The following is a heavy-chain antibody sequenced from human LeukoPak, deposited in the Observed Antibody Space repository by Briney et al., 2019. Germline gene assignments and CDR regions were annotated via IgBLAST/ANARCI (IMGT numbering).Heavy chain of an antibody. V-gene: IGHV5-51*01. J-gene: IGHJ4*02. CDR2: IYPGDSDT. CDR3: ARLAYCGGDCYRHFDY. Sequence: GESLKISCKGSGYSFTSYWIGWVCQMPGKGLEWMGIIYPGDSDTRYSPSFQGQVTISADKSISTAYLQWSSLKASDTAMYYCARLAYCGGDCYRHFDYWGQGTLVTVSS. CDR1: GYSFTSYW. D-gene: IGHD2-21*02.